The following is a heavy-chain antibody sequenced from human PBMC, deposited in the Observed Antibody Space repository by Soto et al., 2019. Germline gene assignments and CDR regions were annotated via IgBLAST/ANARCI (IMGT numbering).Heavy chain of an antibody. J-gene: IGHJ6*02. CDR1: GFTFDDYA. V-gene: IGHV3-9*01. Sequence: EVQLVESGGGLVQPGRSLRLSCAASGFTFDDYAMHWVRHAPGKGLEWVSGISWNSGTIGYVDSVKGRFTISRDNAKNSLYLQMNSLRVEDTALYYCAKSTGGTANGMDVWGQGTTVSVSS. CDR2: ISWNSGTI. D-gene: IGHD2-8*02. CDR3: AKSTGGTANGMDV.